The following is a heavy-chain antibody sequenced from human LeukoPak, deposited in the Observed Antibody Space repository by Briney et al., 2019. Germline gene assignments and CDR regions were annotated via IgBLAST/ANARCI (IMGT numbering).Heavy chain of an antibody. V-gene: IGHV1-2*02. CDR2: TNPNSGGT. Sequence: ASVKVSCKASGYSFTGYYMHWVRQAPGQGLEWMGWTNPNSGGTNYAQKFQGRVTMTSDTSISTAYMELSRLRSDDTAVYYCARGLSFYSNYDQLDYWGQGTLVTVSS. J-gene: IGHJ4*02. D-gene: IGHD4-11*01. CDR1: GYSFTGYY. CDR3: ARGLSFYSNYDQLDY.